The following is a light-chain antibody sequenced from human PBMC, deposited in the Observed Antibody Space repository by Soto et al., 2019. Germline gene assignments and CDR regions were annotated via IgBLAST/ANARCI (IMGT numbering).Light chain of an antibody. CDR3: QLVGT. J-gene: IGKJ3*01. Sequence: EIVLTQSPGTLSLSPGETATVSCRASQSVSSSYVAWYQQKPGQAPSLLIYGTSSRATGIPDRFSGSGSGTDFTLSISRLEPEDFAVYFCQLVGTFGPGTKV. CDR2: GTS. V-gene: IGKV3-20*01. CDR1: QSVSSSY.